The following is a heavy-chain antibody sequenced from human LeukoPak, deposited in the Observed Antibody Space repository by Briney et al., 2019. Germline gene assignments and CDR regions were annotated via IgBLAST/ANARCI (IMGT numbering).Heavy chain of an antibody. J-gene: IGHJ4*02. CDR3: ARGPTYGDYGNFDY. CDR1: GYTFTGYY. D-gene: IGHD4-17*01. Sequence: ASVKVSCKASGYTFTGYYMHWVRQAPGQGLEWMGWINPNSGGTNNAQKFQGRVTMTRDTSISTAYLELSRLRSDDTAVYYCARGPTYGDYGNFDYWGQGTLVTVSS. CDR2: INPNSGGT. V-gene: IGHV1-2*02.